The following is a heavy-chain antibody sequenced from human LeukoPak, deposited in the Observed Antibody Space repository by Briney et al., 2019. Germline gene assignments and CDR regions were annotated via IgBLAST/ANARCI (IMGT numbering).Heavy chain of an antibody. CDR1: GFTFSSYS. V-gene: IGHV3-21*01. Sequence: GGSLRLSCAASGFTFSSYSMNWVRQVPGKGLEWVSSISSSSSYIYYADSVKGRFTISRDNAKNSLYLQMNSLRAEDTAVYYCALMRGSGSQNFDYWGQGTLVTVSS. D-gene: IGHD3-10*01. CDR3: ALMRGSGSQNFDY. CDR2: ISSSSSYI. J-gene: IGHJ4*02.